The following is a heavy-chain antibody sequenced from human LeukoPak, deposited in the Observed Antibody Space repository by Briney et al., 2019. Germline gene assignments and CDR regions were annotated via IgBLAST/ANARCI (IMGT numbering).Heavy chain of an antibody. CDR2: IYYSGST. Sequence: SQTLSLTCTVSGGSISSGDYYWSWIRQPPGKGLEWIGYIYYSGSTYYNPSLKSRVTISVDTSKNQFSLKLSSVTAADTAVYYCARGRLFGRTDAFDIWGQGTMVTVSS. CDR1: GGSISSGDYY. D-gene: IGHD3-3*01. V-gene: IGHV4-30-4*08. CDR3: ARGRLFGRTDAFDI. J-gene: IGHJ3*02.